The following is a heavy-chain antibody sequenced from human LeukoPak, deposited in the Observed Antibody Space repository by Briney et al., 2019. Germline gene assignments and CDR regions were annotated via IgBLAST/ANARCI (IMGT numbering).Heavy chain of an antibody. V-gene: IGHV1-69*13. Sequence: GASVKVSCKASGGTFSSYAISWVRQAPGQGLEWMGGIIPIFGTANYAQKFQGRVTITADESTSTAFMELRSLRSDDTAVYYCARDTNYYDRSGYPDYWGQGTLVTVSS. CDR1: GGTFSSYA. CDR3: ARDTNYYDRSGYPDY. D-gene: IGHD3-22*01. CDR2: IIPIFGTA. J-gene: IGHJ4*02.